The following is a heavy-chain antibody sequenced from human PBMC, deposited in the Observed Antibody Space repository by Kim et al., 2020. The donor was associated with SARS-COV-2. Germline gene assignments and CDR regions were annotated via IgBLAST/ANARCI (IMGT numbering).Heavy chain of an antibody. Sequence: SVKVSCKASGGTFSSYAISWVRQAPGQGLDWMGGIIPIFGTANYAQKFQGRVTITADESTSTAYMELSSLRSEDTAMYYCATYIVVVVAATRELSGMDVWGQGTTVTVSS. V-gene: IGHV1-69*13. CDR3: ATYIVVVVAATRELSGMDV. CDR2: IIPIFGTA. CDR1: GGTFSSYA. D-gene: IGHD2-15*01. J-gene: IGHJ6*02.